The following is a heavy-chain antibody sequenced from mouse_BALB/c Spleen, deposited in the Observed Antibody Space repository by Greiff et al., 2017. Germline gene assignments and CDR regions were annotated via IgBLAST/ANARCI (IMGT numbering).Heavy chain of an antibody. Sequence: EVKLMESGGGLVQPGGSRKLSCAASGFTFSSFGMHWVRQAPEKGLEWVAYISSGSSTIYYADTVKGRFTISRDNPKNTLFLQMTSLRSEDTAMYYCARWGFAYWGQGTLVTVSA. J-gene: IGHJ3*01. CDR3: ARWGFAY. V-gene: IGHV5-17*02. CDR1: GFTFSSFG. CDR2: ISSGSSTI.